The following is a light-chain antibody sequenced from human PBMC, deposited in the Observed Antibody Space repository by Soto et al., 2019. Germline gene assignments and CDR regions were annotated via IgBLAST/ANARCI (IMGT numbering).Light chain of an antibody. CDR1: QTVRSGY. CDR2: GAS. Sequence: EIVLTQSPGTVSLSPGERATLSCRASQTVRSGYLAWYQQKPGQAPRLLIYGASSRAIGIPERFSGSGSRTDFTLTISGLEPEDFAVYYCQQYVNSPITFGQGTRLEIK. CDR3: QQYVNSPIT. V-gene: IGKV3-20*01. J-gene: IGKJ5*01.